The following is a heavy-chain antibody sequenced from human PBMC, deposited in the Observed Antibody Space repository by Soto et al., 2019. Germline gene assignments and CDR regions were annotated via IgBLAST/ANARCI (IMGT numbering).Heavy chain of an antibody. Sequence: QVQLVESGGGVVQPGRSLRLSCAASGFTFSSYGMHWVRQAPGKGLEWVAVISYDGSNKYYADSVKGRFTISRDNSKNTVYLQMNSLRAEDTAVYYCAKDWDTAMVTPGYYFDYWGQGTLVTVSS. CDR2: ISYDGSNK. CDR1: GFTFSSYG. J-gene: IGHJ4*02. CDR3: AKDWDTAMVTPGYYFDY. V-gene: IGHV3-30*18. D-gene: IGHD5-18*01.